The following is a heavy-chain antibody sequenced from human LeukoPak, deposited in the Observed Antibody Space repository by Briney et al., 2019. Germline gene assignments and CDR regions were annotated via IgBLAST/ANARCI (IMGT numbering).Heavy chain of an antibody. CDR2: IIPIFGTA. CDR3: ARDGNCSGGSCSGLFDF. Sequence: VASVKFSCKASGGTFSSDAISWVRQAPGQGLEWMGGIIPIFGTANYAQKFQGRVTITADESTSTAYMELSSLRSEDTAVYYCARDGNCSGGSCSGLFDFWGQGTLVTVSS. V-gene: IGHV1-69*01. D-gene: IGHD2-15*01. J-gene: IGHJ5*01. CDR1: GGTFSSDA.